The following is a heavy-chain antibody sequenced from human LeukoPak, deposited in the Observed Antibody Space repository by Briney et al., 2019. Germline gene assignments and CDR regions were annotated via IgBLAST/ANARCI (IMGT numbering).Heavy chain of an antibody. Sequence: AGGSLRLSCAASGFTFSSYAMSWVRQAPGKGLEWVSAISGSGGSTYYADSVKGRFTISRDNSKNTLYLQMNSLRAEDTAVYYCARSYYEYYYDSSGYYRPYFDYWGQGTLVTVSS. V-gene: IGHV3-23*01. CDR1: GFTFSSYA. J-gene: IGHJ4*02. CDR3: ARSYYEYYYDSSGYYRPYFDY. D-gene: IGHD3-22*01. CDR2: ISGSGGST.